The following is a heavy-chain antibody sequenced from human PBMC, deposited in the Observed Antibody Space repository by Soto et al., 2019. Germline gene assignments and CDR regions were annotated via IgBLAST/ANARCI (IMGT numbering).Heavy chain of an antibody. CDR2: IYYCGST. D-gene: IGHD5-18*01. CDR1: GGSISSGGDY. J-gene: IGHJ5*02. V-gene: IGHV4-31*03. Sequence: PSETLALTCTVSGGSISSGGDYGSWIRQHPGKGLEWIGYIYYCGSTYYNPSLKSRVTISVDTSKNQFSLKLSSVTAADTAVYYCAREDTAMASGWFDPWGQGTLVTVSS. CDR3: AREDTAMASGWFDP.